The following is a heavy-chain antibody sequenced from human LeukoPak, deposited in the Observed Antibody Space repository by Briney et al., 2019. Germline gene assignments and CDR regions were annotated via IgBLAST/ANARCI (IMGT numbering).Heavy chain of an antibody. CDR2: IKEDGSEM. CDR3: AKDRGWLQFDY. CDR1: GFTFSNYW. D-gene: IGHD5-24*01. V-gene: IGHV3-7*01. Sequence: PGGSLRLSCAASGFTFSNYWMNLVRQAPGKGLEWVAIIKEDGSEMNYVESVKGRFTISRDNAKNSLYLQMNSLGPEDTAVYYCAKDRGWLQFDYWGQGTLVTVSS. J-gene: IGHJ4*02.